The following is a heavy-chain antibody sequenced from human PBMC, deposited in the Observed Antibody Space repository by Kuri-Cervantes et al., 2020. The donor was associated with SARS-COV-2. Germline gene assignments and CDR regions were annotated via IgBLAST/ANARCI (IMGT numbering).Heavy chain of an antibody. CDR3: ARGQGIAVAGIIRPEGGDDAFDI. CDR2: INHSGST. V-gene: IGHV4-34*01. D-gene: IGHD6-19*01. CDR1: GGSFSGYY. J-gene: IGHJ3*02. Sequence: GSLRLSCAVYGGSFSGYYWSWIRQPPGKGLEWIGEINHSGSTNYNPSLKSRVTISVDTSKNQFSLKLSSVTAADTAVYYCARGQGIAVAGIIRPEGGDDAFDIWGQGTMVTVSS.